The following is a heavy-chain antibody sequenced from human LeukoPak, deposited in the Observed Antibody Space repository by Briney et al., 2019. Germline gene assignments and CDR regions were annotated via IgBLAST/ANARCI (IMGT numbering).Heavy chain of an antibody. J-gene: IGHJ4*02. CDR3: DRDREVEWKLFDY. Sequence: ASVKVSCKASGFTFTGYYMHWVRQAPGQGLEWMGWINPNSGGTNYEQKFQGRVTMTRDTAISTAYMELSRLRSDHTAVYYCDRDREVEWKLFDYWGQGTLVTVSS. CDR2: INPNSGGT. CDR1: GFTFTGYY. V-gene: IGHV1-2*02. D-gene: IGHD3-3*01.